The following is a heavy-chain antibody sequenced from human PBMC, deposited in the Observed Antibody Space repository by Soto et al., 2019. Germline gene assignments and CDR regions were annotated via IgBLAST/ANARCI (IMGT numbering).Heavy chain of an antibody. D-gene: IGHD2-15*01. J-gene: IGHJ4*02. V-gene: IGHV4-30-4*01. Sequence: QVRLQESGPGLVKSSQTLSLTCSVSGGAINSDYYYWGWVRQPPGKGLEWIGYMYSSGSTYSNPSLKSPVAMSVDTSQNHFSLSLTSVTAADTAVYFWGGGTDCATVDACHRYFDSWWQGSPVTVSS. CDR1: GGAINSDYYY. CDR3: GGGTDCATVDACHRYFDS. CDR2: MYSSGST.